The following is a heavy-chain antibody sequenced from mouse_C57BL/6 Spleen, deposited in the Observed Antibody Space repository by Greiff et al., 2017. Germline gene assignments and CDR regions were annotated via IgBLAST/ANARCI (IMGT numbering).Heavy chain of an antibody. CDR2: IDPETGGT. V-gene: IGHV1-15*01. CDR1: GYTFTDYE. CDR3: TRWNSNYVYYFDY. J-gene: IGHJ2*01. Sequence: QVQLQQSGAELVRPGASVTLSCKASGYTFTDYEMHWVKQTPVHGLEWIGAIDPETGGTAYNQKFKGKAILTADKSSSAAYMELRSLTSEDSAVYYCTRWNSNYVYYFDYWGQGTTLTVSS. D-gene: IGHD2-5*01.